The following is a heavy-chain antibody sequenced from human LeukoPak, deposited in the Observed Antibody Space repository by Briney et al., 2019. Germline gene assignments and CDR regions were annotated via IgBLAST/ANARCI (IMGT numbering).Heavy chain of an antibody. CDR3: ARYSGSYPHDAFEI. Sequence: PSETLSLTCTVSGGSISSYYWSWIRQPPGKGLEGIGYIYYSGSTSYNASLKSRVTISVDTSKNQFSLKLRSVTAADTAVCYCARYSGSYPHDAFEIWGQGTMVTVSS. CDR2: IYYSGST. V-gene: IGHV4-59*01. CDR1: GGSISSYY. D-gene: IGHD1-26*01. J-gene: IGHJ3*02.